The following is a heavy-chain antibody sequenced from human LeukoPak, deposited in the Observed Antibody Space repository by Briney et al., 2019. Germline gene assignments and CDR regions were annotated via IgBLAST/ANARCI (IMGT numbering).Heavy chain of an antibody. CDR3: ARAMVVRGVIIPYYYGMDV. D-gene: IGHD3-10*01. J-gene: IGHJ6*02. Sequence: GGSLRLSCAASGFTLRTYGMHWVRQAPGKGLEWVAVISYDGSDKYYADSVKGRFTISRDNSMNTLHLQMNSLGAEDTAVYYCARAMVVRGVIIPYYYGMDVWGQGTTVTVSS. CDR1: GFTLRTYG. V-gene: IGHV3-30*03. CDR2: ISYDGSDK.